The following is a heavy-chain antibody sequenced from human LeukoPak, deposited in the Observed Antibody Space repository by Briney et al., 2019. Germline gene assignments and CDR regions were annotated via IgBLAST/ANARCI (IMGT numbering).Heavy chain of an antibody. D-gene: IGHD3-16*02. CDR1: GYSFTSYW. V-gene: IGHV5-51*01. J-gene: IGHJ5*02. CDR3: ARTLTIVHGWFDP. CDR2: ICPGDSDT. Sequence: GESLKISCKGSGYSFTSYWIGWVRQMPGKGLEWMGIICPGDSDTRYSPSFQGQVTISADKSISTAYLQWSSLKASDTAMYYCARTLTIVHGWFDPWGQGTLVTVSS.